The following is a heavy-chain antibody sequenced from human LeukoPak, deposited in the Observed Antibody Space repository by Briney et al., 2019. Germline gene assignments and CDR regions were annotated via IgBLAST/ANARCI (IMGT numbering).Heavy chain of an antibody. Sequence: GESLKISCKGSGYSFTNYWIGWVRQMSGKGLEWMGIIYPGDSDTRYSPSFQGQVTISADKSISTAYLQWSSLRASDSAMYYCALKSRGYCSGGRCYIGYWGQGTLVTVSS. J-gene: IGHJ4*02. CDR2: IYPGDSDT. CDR1: GYSFTNYW. V-gene: IGHV5-51*01. CDR3: ALKSRGYCSGGRCYIGY. D-gene: IGHD2-15*01.